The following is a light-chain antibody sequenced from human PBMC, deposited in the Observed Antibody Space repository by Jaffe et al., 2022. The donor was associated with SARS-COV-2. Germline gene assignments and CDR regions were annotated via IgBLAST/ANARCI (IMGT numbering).Light chain of an antibody. Sequence: DIQLTQAPSTLSAFVGDRVTITCRASQSVGSWLAWYQQKPGRAPKLLIYKASTLEIGVPSRFSGSGSGTEFTLTISSLQPEDFATYYCQQFNAFLYTFGQGTKLEIK. CDR2: KAS. CDR3: QQFNAFLYT. J-gene: IGKJ2*01. CDR1: QSVGSW. V-gene: IGKV1-5*03.